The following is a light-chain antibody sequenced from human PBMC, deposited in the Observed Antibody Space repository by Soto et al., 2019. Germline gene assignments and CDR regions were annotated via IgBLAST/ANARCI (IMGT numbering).Light chain of an antibody. V-gene: IGKV3-20*01. CDR1: QSVSSSY. J-gene: IGKJ5*01. Sequence: EIVFTQSPCTLSLSPGERATLSCRASQSVSSSYLVWYQQRPGQAPRLLIYDASRRATGIPDRFSGSGSGTDYTLTISSLEPEDFAVYYCQHCGSSPITFGQGTRLEIK. CDR3: QHCGSSPIT. CDR2: DAS.